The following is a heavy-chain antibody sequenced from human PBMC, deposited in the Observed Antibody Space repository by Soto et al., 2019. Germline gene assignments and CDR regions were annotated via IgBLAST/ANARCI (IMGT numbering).Heavy chain of an antibody. J-gene: IGHJ3*02. CDR3: AKAYDDAFDI. Sequence: GGSLRLSCAASGFTFDDYAMHWVRQAPGKGLEWVSGISWNSGSIGYADSVKGRFTISRDNAKNSLYLQMNSLRAEDTALYYCAKAYDDAFDIWGQGTMVTVSS. CDR1: GFTFDDYA. D-gene: IGHD3-22*01. CDR2: ISWNSGSI. V-gene: IGHV3-9*01.